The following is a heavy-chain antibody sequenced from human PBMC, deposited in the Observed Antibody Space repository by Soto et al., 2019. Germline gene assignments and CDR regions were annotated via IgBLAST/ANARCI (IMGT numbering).Heavy chain of an antibody. CDR1: GFTFSDYY. D-gene: IGHD5-18*01. CDR3: ARRYSYDTTDAFDI. V-gene: IGHV3-11*01. J-gene: IGHJ3*02. Sequence: GSLRLSCAASGFTFSDYYMSWIRQAPGKGLEWVSYISSSGSTIYYADSVKGRFTISRDNAKNSLYLQMNSLRAEDTAVYYCARRYSYDTTDAFDIWGQGTMVTVSS. CDR2: ISSSGSTI.